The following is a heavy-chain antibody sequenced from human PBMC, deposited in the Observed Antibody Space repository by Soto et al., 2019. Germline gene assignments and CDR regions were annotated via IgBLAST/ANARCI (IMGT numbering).Heavy chain of an antibody. J-gene: IGHJ4*02. V-gene: IGHV3-30*18. D-gene: IGHD6-19*01. CDR3: AKDHSSGWYNFDY. CDR1: GFTFSSYG. Sequence: QVQLVESGGGVVQPGRSLRLSCAASGFTFSSYGMHWVRQAPGKGLEWVAVISYDGSNKYYADSVKGRFTISRDNSKNTLYLQMNSLRAEDTAVYYCAKDHSSGWYNFDYWGQGTLVTVSS. CDR2: ISYDGSNK.